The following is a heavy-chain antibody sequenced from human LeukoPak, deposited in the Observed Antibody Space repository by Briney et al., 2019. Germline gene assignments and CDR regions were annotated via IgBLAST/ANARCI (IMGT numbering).Heavy chain of an antibody. CDR1: GCSFRTYW. D-gene: IGHD4-17*01. CDR2: LNSDGSYI. Sequence: GESLRLSCAISGCSFRTYWMHWVRQAPGKGLEWVSRLNSDGSYISYADSVKGRFTISRDNAKNTLYLQMNNLRAEDTAVYYCVKPHVYGPDYWGRGTLVTVSS. CDR3: VKPHVYGPDY. J-gene: IGHJ4*02. V-gene: IGHV3-74*01.